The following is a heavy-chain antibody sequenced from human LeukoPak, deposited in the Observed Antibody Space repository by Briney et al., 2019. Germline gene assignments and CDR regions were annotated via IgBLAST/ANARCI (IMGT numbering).Heavy chain of an antibody. Sequence: GGSLRLSCAASKFTFNSYGMHWVRQTPAKGLEWVAFIRYDGSNKYYADSVKGRFTISRDNAKNTLYLQMNSLRREDTAIYYCAKSRVQQMPGGFDFXXXGXLVSV. D-gene: IGHD6-13*01. V-gene: IGHV3-30*02. CDR1: KFTFNSYG. CDR3: AKSRVQQMPGGFDF. CDR2: IRYDGSNK. J-gene: IGHJ4*02.